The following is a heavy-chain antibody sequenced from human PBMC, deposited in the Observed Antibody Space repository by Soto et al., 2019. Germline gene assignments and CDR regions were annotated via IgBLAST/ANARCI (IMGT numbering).Heavy chain of an antibody. J-gene: IGHJ5*02. CDR2: VSASATNT. V-gene: IGHV3-23*01. Sequence: GGSLRLSCAASGFNFSIYTMTWVRQTPGKGLEWVSAVSASATNTYYADSVKGRFTISRDNSRDTVDLHMSSLRAEDTAIYYCTKDVELYHWXQGTLVTVSS. CDR3: TKDVELYH. D-gene: IGHD1-7*01. CDR1: GFNFSIYT.